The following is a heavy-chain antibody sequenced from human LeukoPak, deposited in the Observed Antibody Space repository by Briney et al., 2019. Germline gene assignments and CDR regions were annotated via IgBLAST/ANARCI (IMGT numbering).Heavy chain of an antibody. CDR1: GFTFSSYA. Sequence: GGSLRLSCAASGFTFSSYAMSWVRQAPGKGLEWVANIKQDGSEKYYVDSVKGRFTISRDNAKNSLYLQMNSLRAEDTAVYYCARSLREDYYYGMDVWGQGTTVTVS. CDR3: ARSLREDYYYGMDV. D-gene: IGHD3-10*01. J-gene: IGHJ6*02. V-gene: IGHV3-7*01. CDR2: IKQDGSEK.